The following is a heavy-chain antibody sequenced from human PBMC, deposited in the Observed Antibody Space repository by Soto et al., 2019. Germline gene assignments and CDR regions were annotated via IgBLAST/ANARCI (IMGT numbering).Heavy chain of an antibody. D-gene: IGHD1-26*01. CDR3: ARGRYYNWFDP. CDR1: GFTFSSCA. Sequence: QVQLVESGGGVVQPGRSLRLSCAASGFTFSSCAMHWVRQAPGKGLEWVAVISYDGSNKYYADSVKGRFTISRDNSKNTLYLQMNSLRAEDTAVYYCARGRYYNWFDPWGQGTLVTVSS. J-gene: IGHJ5*02. V-gene: IGHV3-30-3*01. CDR2: ISYDGSNK.